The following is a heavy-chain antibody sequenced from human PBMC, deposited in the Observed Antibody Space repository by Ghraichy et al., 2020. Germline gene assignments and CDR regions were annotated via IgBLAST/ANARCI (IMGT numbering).Heavy chain of an antibody. V-gene: IGHV3-30*18. Sequence: GESLRISCVASKMAFSIYGMHWVRQAPGKGLEWVAVISYDGSEIHYIDSVKGRFTISRDNSKNTLFLQMNSLKTDDTAVYYCAKGGGRVNEWYFDYWGQGTLVAVSS. CDR3: AKGGGRVNEWYFDY. D-gene: IGHD3-16*01. J-gene: IGHJ4*02. CDR1: KMAFSIYG. CDR2: ISYDGSEI.